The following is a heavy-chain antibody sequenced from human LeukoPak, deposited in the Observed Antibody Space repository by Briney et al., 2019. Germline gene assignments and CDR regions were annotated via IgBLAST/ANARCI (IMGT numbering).Heavy chain of an antibody. CDR3: ARGDSSGWYFDD. Sequence: GGSLRLSCAASGFTFSSYAMSWVRQAPGKGLEWVSAISGSGGSTYYADSVKGRFTISRDNSKNTLYLRMNSLRADDTALYYCARGDSSGWYFDDWGQGTLVTVSS. J-gene: IGHJ4*02. CDR2: ISGSGGST. V-gene: IGHV3-23*01. D-gene: IGHD6-19*01. CDR1: GFTFSSYA.